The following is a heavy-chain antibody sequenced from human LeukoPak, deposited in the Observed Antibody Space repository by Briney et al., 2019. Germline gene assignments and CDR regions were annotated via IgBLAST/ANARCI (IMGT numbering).Heavy chain of an antibody. J-gene: IGHJ3*02. CDR1: RFIFSSYA. V-gene: IGHV3-23*01. Sequence: GGSLRLSCAASRFIFSSYAMIGVRQAPGKGLEWVSTVSGSGYTTYYADFVKGRFTISRDNSRNTLYLQMNSLRAEDTAVSYCAKDRLRFLEWLSPDAFDICGQGTMVTVSS. CDR3: AKDRLRFLEWLSPDAFDI. CDR2: VSGSGYTT. D-gene: IGHD3-3*01.